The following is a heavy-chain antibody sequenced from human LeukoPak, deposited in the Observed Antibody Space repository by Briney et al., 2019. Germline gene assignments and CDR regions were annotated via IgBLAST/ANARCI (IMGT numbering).Heavy chain of an antibody. D-gene: IGHD6-13*01. J-gene: IGHJ5*02. Sequence: GGSLRLSCAASGFTFSSYSMNWVRQAPGKGLEWVSSISSSSSYIYYADSVKGRFTISRDNAKNSLYLQMNSLRAEDTAVYYCARPYGSRFGWFDPWGQGTLVTVSS. CDR2: ISSSSSYI. V-gene: IGHV3-21*01. CDR1: GFTFSSYS. CDR3: ARPYGSRFGWFDP.